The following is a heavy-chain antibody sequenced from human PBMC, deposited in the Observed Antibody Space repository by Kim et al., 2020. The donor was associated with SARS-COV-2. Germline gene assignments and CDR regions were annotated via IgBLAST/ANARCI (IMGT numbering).Heavy chain of an antibody. CDR3: AVSLTTPGAYDY. J-gene: IGHJ4*02. D-gene: IGHD7-27*01. Sequence: AASVKGRLTISRDTSKNTMSLKLDSLRAADTAVYYCAVSLTTPGAYDYWGQGSLVTVSS. V-gene: IGHV3-30*07.